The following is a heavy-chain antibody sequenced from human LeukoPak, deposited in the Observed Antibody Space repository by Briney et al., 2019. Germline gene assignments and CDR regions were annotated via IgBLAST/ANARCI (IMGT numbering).Heavy chain of an antibody. V-gene: IGHV4-34*01. CDR3: ARGLRLLYYFDY. CDR2: INHSGST. J-gene: IGHJ4*02. CDR1: GGSFSGYY. D-gene: IGHD2-15*01. Sequence: SETLSLTCAVYGGSFSGYYWSWIRQPPGKGLEWIGEINHSGSTNYNPSLKSRVTISVDTSKNQFSLKLSSVTAADTAVYYCARGLRLLYYFDYWGQGTLVTVSS.